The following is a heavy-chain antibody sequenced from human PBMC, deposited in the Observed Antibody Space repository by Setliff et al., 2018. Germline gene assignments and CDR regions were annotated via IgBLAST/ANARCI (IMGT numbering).Heavy chain of an antibody. CDR3: ARDASGSYGTEYFQH. CDR2: ISGSGSTI. CDR1: GFTFSAYS. Sequence: GESLKISCAASGFTFSAYSMNWVRQAPGKGLEWISYISGSGSTIYYADSVKGRFTISKDNAKNSLYLQMNNLRAEDTALYFCARDASGSYGTEYFQHWGQGTLVTVSS. J-gene: IGHJ1*01. D-gene: IGHD1-26*01. V-gene: IGHV3-48*04.